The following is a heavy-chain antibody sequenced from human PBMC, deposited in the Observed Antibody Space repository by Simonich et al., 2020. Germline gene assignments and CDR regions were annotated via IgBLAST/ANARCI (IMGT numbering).Heavy chain of an antibody. CDR2: ISSSSSYI. Sequence: EVQLVESGGGLVKPGGSLRLSCAASGFTLSSYSMNWVRQDPGKGLEWVSSISSSSSYIYYADSVKGRFTISRDNAKNSLYLQMNSLRAEDTAVYYCAREIEAGNAFDIWGQGTMVTVSS. CDR3: AREIEAGNAFDI. CDR1: GFTLSSYS. J-gene: IGHJ3*02. V-gene: IGHV3-21*01.